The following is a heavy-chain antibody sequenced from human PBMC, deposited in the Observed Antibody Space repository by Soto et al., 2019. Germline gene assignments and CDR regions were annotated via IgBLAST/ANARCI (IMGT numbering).Heavy chain of an antibody. CDR2: INAGNGNT. V-gene: IGHV1-3*01. Sequence: ASVKVSCKAPGYTFTSYAMHWVRQAPGQRLEWMGWINAGNGNTKYSQKFQGRVTITRDTSASTAYMELSSLRSEDTAVYYCARDHAEQYYYGPQAYMDVWGKGTTVTVSS. D-gene: IGHD3-10*01. CDR3: ARDHAEQYYYGPQAYMDV. CDR1: GYTFTSYA. J-gene: IGHJ6*03.